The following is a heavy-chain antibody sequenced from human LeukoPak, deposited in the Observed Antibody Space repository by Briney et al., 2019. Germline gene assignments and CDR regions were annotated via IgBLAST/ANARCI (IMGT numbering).Heavy chain of an antibody. CDR1: GYTFTGYY. J-gene: IGHJ6*03. D-gene: IGHD1-26*01. CDR2: INPNSGGT. Sequence: ASVKVSCKASGYTFTGYYMHWVRQAPGQGLEWMGWINPNSGGTNYAQKFQGRVTMTRDTSISTAYMELSRLRSDDTAVYYCARGGSGSYTDYYYYYMDVWGKGTTVTVSS. V-gene: IGHV1-2*02. CDR3: ARGGSGSYTDYYYYYMDV.